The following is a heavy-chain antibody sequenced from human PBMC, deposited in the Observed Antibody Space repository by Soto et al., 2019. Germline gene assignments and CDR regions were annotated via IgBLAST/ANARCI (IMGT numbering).Heavy chain of an antibody. V-gene: IGHV4-59*01. CDR3: AREPPRTPWVYYYGMDV. D-gene: IGHD3-16*01. CDR2: ILYSGST. Sequence: SLTCTVSGVSISNYYWGWIRRPPGKGLEWIGNILYSGSTKYNPSLKSRVTISVDTSKKQFSLKMSPVTAADTAVYYCAREPPRTPWVYYYGMDVWG. J-gene: IGHJ6*02. CDR1: GVSISNYY.